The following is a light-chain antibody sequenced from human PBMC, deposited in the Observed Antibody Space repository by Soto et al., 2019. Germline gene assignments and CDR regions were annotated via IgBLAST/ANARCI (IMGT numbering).Light chain of an antibody. J-gene: IGLJ2*01. CDR1: TGEVTSGYF. CDR2: NTN. CDR3: LLYLSGHVRL. V-gene: IGLV7-43*01. Sequence: QTVVTQEPSLIVSPGGTVTLTCASSTGEVTSGYFPNWIQQKPGQAPRSLIYNTNNKYSWTPARFSGSLLGGKAALTLSGVQPEDEADYYCLLYLSGHVRLFGGGTKLTVL.